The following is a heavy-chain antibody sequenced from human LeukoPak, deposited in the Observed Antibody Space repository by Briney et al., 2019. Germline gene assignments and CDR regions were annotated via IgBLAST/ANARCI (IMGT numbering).Heavy chain of an antibody. CDR3: ARDHDSSGYYYGDY. J-gene: IGHJ4*02. Sequence: KPSETLSLTCAVSGGSISSSNWWRWVRQPPGTGLEWIGEIYHSGSTNYNPSLKSRVTISVDKSKNQFSLKLSSVTAADTAVYYCARDHDSSGYYYGDYWGQGTLVTVSS. CDR2: IYHSGST. D-gene: IGHD3-22*01. V-gene: IGHV4-4*02. CDR1: GGSISSSNW.